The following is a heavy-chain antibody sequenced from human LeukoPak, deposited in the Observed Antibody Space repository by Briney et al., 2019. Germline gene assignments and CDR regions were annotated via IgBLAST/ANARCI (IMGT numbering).Heavy chain of an antibody. D-gene: IGHD3-22*01. CDR1: GYTLTELS. J-gene: IGHJ4*02. V-gene: IGHV1-24*01. CDR2: FDPEDGET. Sequence: ASVKVSCKVSGYTLTELSMHWVQQAPGKGLEWMGGFDPEDGETIYAQKFQGRVTMTEDTSTDTAYMELSSLRSEDTAVYYCATTRRGDYYDSSGHEDYWGQGTLVTVSS. CDR3: ATTRRGDYYDSSGHEDY.